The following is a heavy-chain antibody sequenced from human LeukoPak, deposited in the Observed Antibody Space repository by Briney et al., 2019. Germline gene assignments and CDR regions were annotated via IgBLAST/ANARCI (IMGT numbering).Heavy chain of an antibody. J-gene: IGHJ3*02. CDR1: GGTFNSYA. CDR2: IIPIFGTA. D-gene: IGHD3-22*01. V-gene: IGHV1-69*06. CDR3: ARGGPYYYDSSGDAFDI. Sequence: GASVKVSCKASGGTFNSYAISWVRQAPGQGLEWMGGIIPIFGTANYAQKFQGRVTITADKSTSTAYMELSSLRSDDTAVYYCARGGPYYYDSSGDAFDIWGQGSMVTVSS.